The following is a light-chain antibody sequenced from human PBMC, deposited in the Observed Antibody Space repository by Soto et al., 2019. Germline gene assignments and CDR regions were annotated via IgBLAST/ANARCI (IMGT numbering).Light chain of an antibody. CDR1: QSVSSY. Sequence: ETVVRQSRANLSSSPAERATHPCRASQSVSSYLAWYQQKPGQAPRLLIYDASNRAAGIPARFSGSGSGTDFTLTISSLEPEDFAIYYCQQRQYWPPITFGQGTRLEI. CDR2: DAS. CDR3: QQRQYWPPIT. V-gene: IGKV3-11*01. J-gene: IGKJ5*01.